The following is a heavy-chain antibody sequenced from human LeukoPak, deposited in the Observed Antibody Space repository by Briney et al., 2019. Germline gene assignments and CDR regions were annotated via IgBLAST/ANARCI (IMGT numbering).Heavy chain of an antibody. CDR3: AHTGHYYDRNNANWYFDL. CDR2: VYWDDDK. Sequence: ESGPTLVEPTQTLTLTCTFSGFSLSASGVGVGWIRQPPGKALEWLAVVYWDDDKRYSPSLKNRLTITKDTSKNQVVLSVINMDPVDTATYYCAHTGHYYDRNNANWYFDLWGRGTLVTVSS. V-gene: IGHV2-5*02. J-gene: IGHJ2*01. D-gene: IGHD3-22*01. CDR1: GFSLSASGVG.